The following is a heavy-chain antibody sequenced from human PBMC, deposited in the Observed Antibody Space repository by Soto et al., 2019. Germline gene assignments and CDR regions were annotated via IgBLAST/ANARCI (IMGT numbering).Heavy chain of an antibody. CDR2: MNPNSGNT. CDR1: GYTFTSYD. V-gene: IGHV1-8*01. J-gene: IGHJ6*03. CDR3: ARGRQDYYYYYYMDV. Sequence: GASVKVSCKASGYTFTSYDINWVRQATGQGLEWMGWMNPNSGNTGYAQKFQGRVTMTRNTSISTDYMELSSLRSEDTAVYYCARGRQDYYYYYYMDVWGKGTTVTVSS.